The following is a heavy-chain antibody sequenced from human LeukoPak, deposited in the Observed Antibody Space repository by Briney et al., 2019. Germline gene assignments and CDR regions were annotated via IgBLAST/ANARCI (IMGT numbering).Heavy chain of an antibody. CDR1: GYSISSGYY. CDR2: IYHSGST. D-gene: IGHD2-2*01. Sequence: SETLSLTCAVSGYSISSGYYWGWIRQPPGKGLEWIGSIYHSGSTYYNPSLKSRVTISVDTPKNQFSLKLSSVTAADTAVYYCARLPEPVYCSSTSCYGRWGYYFDYWGQGTLVTVSS. CDR3: ARLPEPVYCSSTSCYGRWGYYFDY. J-gene: IGHJ4*02. V-gene: IGHV4-38-2*01.